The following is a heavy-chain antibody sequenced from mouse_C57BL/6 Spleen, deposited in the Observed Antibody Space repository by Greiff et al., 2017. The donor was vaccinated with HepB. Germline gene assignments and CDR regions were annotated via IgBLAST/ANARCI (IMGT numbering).Heavy chain of an antibody. Sequence: QVQLQQPGAELVKPGASVKMSCKASGYTFTSYWITWVKQRPGQGLEWIGDIYPGSGSTNYNEKFKSKATLTVDTSSSTAYMQLSSLTSEDSAVYYCARYDRGDYYAMDYWGQGTSVTVSS. V-gene: IGHV1-55*01. CDR1: GYTFTSYW. CDR3: ARYDRGDYYAMDY. D-gene: IGHD2-12*01. J-gene: IGHJ4*01. CDR2: IYPGSGST.